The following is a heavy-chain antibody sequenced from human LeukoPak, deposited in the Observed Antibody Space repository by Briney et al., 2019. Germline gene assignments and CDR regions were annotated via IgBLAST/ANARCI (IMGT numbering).Heavy chain of an antibody. CDR2: ISYDGSNK. CDR3: ARDRYGD. Sequence: GGSLRLSCAASGFTFSSYAMHWVRQAPGKGLEWVAVISYDGSNKYYADSVKGRFTISRDNSKNTLYLQMNSLGAEDTAVYYCARDRYGDWGQGTLVTVSS. D-gene: IGHD3-10*01. CDR1: GFTFSSYA. V-gene: IGHV3-30-3*01. J-gene: IGHJ4*02.